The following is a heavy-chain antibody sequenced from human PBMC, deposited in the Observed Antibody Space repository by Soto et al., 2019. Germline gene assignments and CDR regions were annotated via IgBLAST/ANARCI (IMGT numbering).Heavy chain of an antibody. J-gene: IGHJ3*02. CDR3: AREFTGYCSGSSCYSGFLSAAFDI. CDR1: GFTFSSYG. CDR2: IKQDGSEK. Sequence: GGSLRLSCAASGFTFSSYGMHWVRQAPGKGLEWVANIKQDGSEKYYVDSVKGRFTISRDNAKNSLYLQMNSLRAEDTAVYYCAREFTGYCSGSSCYSGFLSAAFDIWGQGTMVTVS. D-gene: IGHD2-15*01. V-gene: IGHV3-7*01.